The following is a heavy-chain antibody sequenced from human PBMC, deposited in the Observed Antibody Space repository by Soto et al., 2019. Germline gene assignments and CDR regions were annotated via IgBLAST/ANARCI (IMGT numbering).Heavy chain of an antibody. D-gene: IGHD6-19*01. CDR1: GFSLSIAGMG. J-gene: IGHJ4*01. CDR3: ERIPHRSGWEGFDY. Sequence: QVTLKESGPVLLKPTETLTLTCTVSGFSLSIAGMGVSWVRQPPGKALEWLAHIFSNDEKSYNTSLKSRLTISKDSSRGQVVLTITNMDPLDTATYYCERIPHRSGWEGFDYLGHGTLVTVSS. CDR2: IFSNDEK. V-gene: IGHV2-26*01.